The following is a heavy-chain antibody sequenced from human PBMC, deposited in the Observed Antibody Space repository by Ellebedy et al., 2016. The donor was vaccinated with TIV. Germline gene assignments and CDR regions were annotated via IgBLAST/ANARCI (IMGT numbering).Heavy chain of an antibody. Sequence: GESLKISCKGSGYSFASYWIGWVRQMPGKGLEWMGIIYPGDSDTRYSPSFQGQVTISADKSISTAYLQWSSLKASDTAMYYCASHRGGYMVRGPTYYYYGMDVWGQGTTVTVSS. CDR2: IYPGDSDT. D-gene: IGHD3-10*01. CDR1: GYSFASYW. J-gene: IGHJ6*02. V-gene: IGHV5-51*01. CDR3: ASHRGGYMVRGPTYYYYGMDV.